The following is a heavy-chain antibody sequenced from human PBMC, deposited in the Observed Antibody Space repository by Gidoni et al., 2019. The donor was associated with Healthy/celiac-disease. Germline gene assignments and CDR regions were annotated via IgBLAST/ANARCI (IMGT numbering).Heavy chain of an antibody. CDR3: SKGGGSSWSNWFDP. J-gene: IGHJ5*02. D-gene: IGHD6-13*01. Sequence: EVQRWESGGGLVQTGGSVRLSCAAAGFKVSSYAMSWVRQAPGKGLEWFSVIRGSGGNTYYADSVKCRFTISRDNSKNTLYLQMNSLRAQDTAVYYCSKGGGSSWSNWFDPWGQGTLVTVSS. V-gene: IGHV3-23*01. CDR1: GFKVSSYA. CDR2: IRGSGGNT.